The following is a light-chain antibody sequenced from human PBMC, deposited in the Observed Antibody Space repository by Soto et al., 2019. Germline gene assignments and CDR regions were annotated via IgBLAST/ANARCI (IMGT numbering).Light chain of an antibody. Sequence: QSVLTQPPSVSGSPGQSVTIPCTGTSSDVGSYNRVSWYQQPPGTAPKLLISEVSNRPSGVPDRFSGSKSGNTASLTISGLQAEDEADYYCSLYTNNSTFVFGTGTKLTVL. J-gene: IGLJ1*01. CDR1: SSDVGSYNR. CDR2: EVS. CDR3: SLYTNNSTFV. V-gene: IGLV2-18*01.